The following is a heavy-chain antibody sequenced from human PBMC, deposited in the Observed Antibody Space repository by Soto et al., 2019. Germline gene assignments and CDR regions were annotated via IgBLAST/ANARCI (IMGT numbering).Heavy chain of an antibody. Sequence: QVQLLQSGAEVKKPGASVKVSCKASGYSFIAYYIHWVRQAPGQGLEWMGIIDPSGGSTTYAQKFRGSVAMTGDTSTTTGYMEVRSLTSEDTAVYYCVRAGGRRLPSNWFDPWGQGTLVTVSS. CDR3: VRAGGRRLPSNWFDP. CDR1: GYSFIAYY. D-gene: IGHD1-26*01. V-gene: IGHV1-46*01. J-gene: IGHJ5*02. CDR2: IDPSGGST.